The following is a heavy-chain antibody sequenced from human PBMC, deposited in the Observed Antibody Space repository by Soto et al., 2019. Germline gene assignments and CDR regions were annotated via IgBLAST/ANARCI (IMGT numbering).Heavy chain of an antibody. V-gene: IGHV3-23*01. J-gene: IGHJ4*02. CDR1: GFSFSKYA. Sequence: GGSLRLSCVGSGFSFSKYAINWVRQAPGKGLEWVSGISGSGGSGRGFYADPVKGRFTISRDNSKNTLYLEMNSLRAEDTAVYYCAKDLDDYSSAIDFWGQGTLVTVSS. CDR3: AKDLDDYSSAIDF. CDR2: ISGSGGSGRG. D-gene: IGHD4-4*01.